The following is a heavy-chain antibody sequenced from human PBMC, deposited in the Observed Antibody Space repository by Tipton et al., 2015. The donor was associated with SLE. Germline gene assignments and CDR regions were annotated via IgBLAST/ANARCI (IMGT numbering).Heavy chain of an antibody. V-gene: IGHV4-59*08. CDR2: IYYSGST. D-gene: IGHD3-10*01. Sequence: TLSLTCAVYGGSFRGSYWTWIRQPPGKGLEWIGYIYYSGSTNYNPSLKSRVTISVDTSKNQFSLKLTSVTAADTAVYYCARRMVQGGDALDIWGLGTLVTVSS. CDR1: GGSFRGSY. CDR3: ARRMVQGGDALDI. J-gene: IGHJ3*02.